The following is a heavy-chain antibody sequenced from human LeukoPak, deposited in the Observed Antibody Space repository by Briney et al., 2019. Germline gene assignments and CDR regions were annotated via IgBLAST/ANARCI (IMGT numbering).Heavy chain of an antibody. CDR1: GFTFDDYG. D-gene: IGHD2-15*01. V-gene: IGHV3-20*01. CDR3: ARAYCSGGSCLELDY. Sequence: GGSLRLSCAASGFTFDDYGMSWVRQALGKGLEWVSGINWNGGSTGYADSVKGRFTISRDNAKNSLYLQMNSLRAEDTALYHCARAYCSGGSCLELDYWGQGTLVTVSS. J-gene: IGHJ4*02. CDR2: INWNGGST.